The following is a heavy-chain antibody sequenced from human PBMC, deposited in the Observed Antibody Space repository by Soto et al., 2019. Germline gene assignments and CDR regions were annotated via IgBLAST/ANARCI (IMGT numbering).Heavy chain of an antibody. J-gene: IGHJ4*02. D-gene: IGHD3-10*01. Sequence: SETLSLTCTVSGGSISSSSYYWDWIRQPPGKGLEWIGSIYYSGSTYYNPSLKSRVTISVDTSKNQFSLKLSSVTAADTAVYYCARRGSGSYSDYWGQGTLVTSPQ. CDR3: ARRGSGSYSDY. CDR2: IYYSGST. CDR1: GGSISSSSYY. V-gene: IGHV4-39*01.